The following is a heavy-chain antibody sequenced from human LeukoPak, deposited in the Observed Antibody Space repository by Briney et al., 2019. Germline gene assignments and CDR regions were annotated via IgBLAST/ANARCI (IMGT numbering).Heavy chain of an antibody. CDR1: GGSISSYY. CDR3: ARASRLQLYYYMDA. Sequence: SETLSLTCTVSGGSISSYYWSWIRQPPGKGLEWIGYIYYSGSTNYNPSLKSRVTISVDTSKNQFSLKLSSVTAADTAVYYCARASRLQLYYYMDAWGKGTTVTVSS. V-gene: IGHV4-59*01. CDR2: IYYSGST. D-gene: IGHD5-18*01. J-gene: IGHJ6*03.